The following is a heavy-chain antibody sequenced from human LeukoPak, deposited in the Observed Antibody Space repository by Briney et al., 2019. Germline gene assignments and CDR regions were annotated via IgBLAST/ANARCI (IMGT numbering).Heavy chain of an antibody. CDR2: ISSSSSYI. CDR3: ARGVVVVPAAEIDYYYYYGMDV. V-gene: IGHV3-21*01. CDR1: GFTFSSYS. Sequence: GGSLRLSCAASGFTFSSYSMNWVRQAPGKGLEWVSSISSSSSYIYYADSVKGRFTISRDNAKNSLYLQMSSLRAEDTAVYYCARGVVVVPAAEIDYYYYYGMDVWGQGTTVTVSS. J-gene: IGHJ6*02. D-gene: IGHD2-2*01.